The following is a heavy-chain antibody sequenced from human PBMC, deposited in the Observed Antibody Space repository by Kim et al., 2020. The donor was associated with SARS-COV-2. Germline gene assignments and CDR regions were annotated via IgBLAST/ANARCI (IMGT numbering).Heavy chain of an antibody. CDR1: GFTFSSYG. CDR2: IWYDGSNK. D-gene: IGHD3-10*01. Sequence: GGSLRLSCAASGFTFSSYGMHWVRQAPGKGLEWVAVIWYDGSNKYYADSVKGRFTISRDNSKNTLYLQMNSLRAEDTAVYYCARGVTMVGGVTYYFDYWGQGTLVTVSS. J-gene: IGHJ4*02. CDR3: ARGVTMVGGVTYYFDY. V-gene: IGHV3-33*01.